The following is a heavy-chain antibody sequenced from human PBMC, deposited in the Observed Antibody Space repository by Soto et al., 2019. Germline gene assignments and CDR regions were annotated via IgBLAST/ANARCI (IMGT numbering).Heavy chain of an antibody. J-gene: IGHJ5*02. CDR1: GDSVSSSNYY. Sequence: SETRSRTCPVSGDSVSSSNYYWSWVRQSPVKGLEWIGYIFYSGSTNYNPSLKSRVTISVDTSKNQFSLKLRSVTAADTAVYYCARDVTTSGRHPPESTWGQGTLVTVS. CDR2: IFYSGST. CDR3: ARDVTTSGRHPPEST. D-gene: IGHD6-19*01. V-gene: IGHV4-61*01.